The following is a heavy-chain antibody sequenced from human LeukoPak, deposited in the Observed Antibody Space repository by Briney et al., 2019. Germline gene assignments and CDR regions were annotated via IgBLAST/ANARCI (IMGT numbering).Heavy chain of an antibody. CDR1: GFTFTSPA. V-gene: IGHV1-58*01. CDR3: AALARYYDSSGYYDY. J-gene: IGHJ4*02. D-gene: IGHD3-22*01. CDR2: IVVGSGNT. Sequence: SVKVSCKASGFTFTSPAVQWVRQARGQRLEWIGWIVVGSGNTNYAQKFQERVTITRDMSTSTAYMELSSLRSEDTAVYYCAALARYYDSSGYYDYWGQGTLVTVSS.